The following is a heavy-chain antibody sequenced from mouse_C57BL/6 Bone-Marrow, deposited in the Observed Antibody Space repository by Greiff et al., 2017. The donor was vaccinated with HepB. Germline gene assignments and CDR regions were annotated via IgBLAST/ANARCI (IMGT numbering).Heavy chain of an antibody. V-gene: IGHV5-17*01. J-gene: IGHJ2*01. Sequence: EVKLMESGGGLVKPGGSLKLSCAASGFTFSDYGMHWVRQAPEKGLEWVAYISSGSSTIYYADTVKGRFTISRDNAKNTLFLQMTSLRSEDTAMYYRARRKRCLNHLDHRGQGTTLTVSS. CDR1: GFTFSDYG. CDR3: ARRKRCLNHLDH. CDR2: ISSGSSTI.